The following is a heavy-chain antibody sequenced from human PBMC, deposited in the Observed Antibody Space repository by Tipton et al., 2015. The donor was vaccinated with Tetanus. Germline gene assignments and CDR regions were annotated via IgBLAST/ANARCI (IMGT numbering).Heavy chain of an antibody. V-gene: IGHV4-39*07. CDR2: IYYSGTT. CDR3: ARANNEFPKKGPFDV. Sequence: GLVKPSETLSLTCSVSGGSISSNNYYWAWIRQPPGKGLEWIGSIYYSGTTDYSPSLKSRVTISVDTSKNQFSLRLASVTAADTAVYYCARANNEFPKKGPFDVWGQGILVIVSS. D-gene: IGHD1-1*01. CDR1: GGSISSNNYY. J-gene: IGHJ4*02.